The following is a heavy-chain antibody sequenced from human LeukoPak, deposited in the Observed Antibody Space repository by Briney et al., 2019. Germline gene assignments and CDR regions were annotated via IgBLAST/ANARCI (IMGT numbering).Heavy chain of an antibody. V-gene: IGHV4-59*08. D-gene: IGHD6-19*01. CDR3: ARAVSGRFDY. Sequence: ETLSLTCTVSGGSISSYYWSWIRQPPGKGLEWIGYIYYSGSTNYNPSLKSRVTISVDTSKNQFTLKLSSVTAADTAIYYCARAVSGRFDYWGQGTLVTVSS. CDR2: IYYSGST. J-gene: IGHJ4*02. CDR1: GGSISSYY.